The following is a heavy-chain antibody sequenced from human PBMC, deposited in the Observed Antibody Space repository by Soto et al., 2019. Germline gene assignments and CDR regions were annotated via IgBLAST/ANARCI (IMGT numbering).Heavy chain of an antibody. V-gene: IGHV3-23*01. CDR2: ISASGGRT. J-gene: IGHJ4*02. Sequence: GGSLRLSCAASGFVFKDYAISWVRQAPGKGLEWVSGISASGGRTYYADSVEGRLSVSRDNSNDTVFLQINRLRDEDTAIYYCARGSSTTPTSYGYLAYWGQGTLVTVSS. CDR1: GFVFKDYA. CDR3: ARGSSTTPTSYGYLAY. D-gene: IGHD1-1*01.